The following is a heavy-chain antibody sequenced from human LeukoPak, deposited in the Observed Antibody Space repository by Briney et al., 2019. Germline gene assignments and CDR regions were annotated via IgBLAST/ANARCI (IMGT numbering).Heavy chain of an antibody. V-gene: IGHV1-46*01. CDR1: GYTFSSYY. Sequence: ATVKVSCKASGYTFSSYYMHWVRQAPGQGLEWMGIINPSGGSTSYAQKFRGRVTMTRDMSTSTVYMELSSLRSEDTAVYYCARVTVMITFGGVIASYYFDYWGQGTLVTVSS. D-gene: IGHD3-16*02. CDR2: INPSGGST. J-gene: IGHJ4*02. CDR3: ARVTVMITFGGVIASYYFDY.